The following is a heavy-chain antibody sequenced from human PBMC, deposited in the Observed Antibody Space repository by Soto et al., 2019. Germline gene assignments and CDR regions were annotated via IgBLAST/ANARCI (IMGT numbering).Heavy chain of an antibody. V-gene: IGHV3-23*01. CDR3: AKTTGDWEYYYYYYMDV. CDR1: GFTFSSYA. J-gene: IGHJ6*03. D-gene: IGHD2-21*02. CDR2: ISGSGGST. Sequence: GGSLRLSCAASGFTFSSYAMSWVRQAPGKGLEWVSAISGSGGSTYYADSVKGRFTISRDNSKNTLYLQMNSLRAEDTAVYYCAKTTGDWEYYYYYYMDVWGKGTTVTVSS.